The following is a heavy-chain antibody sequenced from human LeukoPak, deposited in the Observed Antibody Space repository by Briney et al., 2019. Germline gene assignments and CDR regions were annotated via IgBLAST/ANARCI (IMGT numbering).Heavy chain of an antibody. V-gene: IGHV3-21*01. D-gene: IGHD4-17*01. Sequence: GGSLRLSCAASGFTFSSYSMNWVRQAPGKGLESVSSISSSSSYIYYADSVKGRFTISRDNAKNSLYLQMNSLRAEDTAVYYCARGAAVTQNYWGQGTLVTVSS. J-gene: IGHJ4*02. CDR3: ARGAAVTQNY. CDR1: GFTFSSYS. CDR2: ISSSSSYI.